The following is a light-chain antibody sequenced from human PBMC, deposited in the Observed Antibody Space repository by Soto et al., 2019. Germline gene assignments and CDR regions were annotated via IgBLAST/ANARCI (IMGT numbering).Light chain of an antibody. CDR1: RSDVGGFGY. CDR2: EVT. CDR3: RSYTNIATWV. Sequence: QSALTQPASVSGSPGQSITISCTGTRSDVGGFGYVSWYQQHPGEAPKLIIYEVTHRPSGVSNRFSGSKSGNTASLTISGLQAEDEAAYYCRSYTNIATWVFGGGTKLTVL. J-gene: IGLJ3*02. V-gene: IGLV2-14*01.